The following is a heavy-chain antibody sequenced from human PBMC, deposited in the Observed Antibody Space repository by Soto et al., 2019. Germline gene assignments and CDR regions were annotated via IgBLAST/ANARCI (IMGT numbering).Heavy chain of an antibody. J-gene: IGHJ3*02. V-gene: IGHV1-3*01. CDR2: INAGNGNT. CDR1: GYTFTSYA. CDR3: ARGLRHNDAFDI. Sequence: ASVKVSCKASGYTFTSYAMHWVRQAPGQRLEWMGWINAGNGNTKYSQKFQGRVTITRDTSASTAYMELRSLRSDDTAVYYCARGLRHNDAFDIWGQGTMVTVS.